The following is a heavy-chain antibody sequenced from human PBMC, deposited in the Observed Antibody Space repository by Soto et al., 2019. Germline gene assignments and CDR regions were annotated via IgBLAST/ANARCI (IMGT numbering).Heavy chain of an antibody. V-gene: IGHV3-33*06. CDR1: GFTLRNYG. Sequence: QVQLVESGGGVVQPGRSLRLSCAASGFTLRNYGMHWVRQAPGKGLEWVAALRDDADDAYYADSVRGRFTISRDNSKNTLYLQMNYLRAEDTAVYYCAKPYSSNSNWFDPWGQGTLVTVSS. D-gene: IGHD6-19*01. J-gene: IGHJ5*02. CDR3: AKPYSSNSNWFDP. CDR2: LRDDADDA.